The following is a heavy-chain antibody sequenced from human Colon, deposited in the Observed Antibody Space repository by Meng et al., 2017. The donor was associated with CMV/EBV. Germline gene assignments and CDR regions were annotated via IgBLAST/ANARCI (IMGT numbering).Heavy chain of an antibody. J-gene: IGHJ4*02. CDR3: AKDLSITTAGSPLDY. Sequence: SGFTFSKYAMSWVRQAPGKGLERVSSISGSAGTTYYAESVKGRFTISRDNSKNTLSLQMNSLRAEDTAVYYCAKDLSITTAGSPLDYWGQGTLVTSPQ. D-gene: IGHD6-13*01. V-gene: IGHV3-23*01. CDR1: GFTFSKYA. CDR2: ISGSAGTT.